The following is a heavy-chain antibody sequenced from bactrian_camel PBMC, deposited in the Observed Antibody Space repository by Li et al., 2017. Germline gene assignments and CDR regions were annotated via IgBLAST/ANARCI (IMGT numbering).Heavy chain of an antibody. CDR2: IDSDGNT. Sequence: VQLVESGGGSALAGGSVRLSCAASGYTFNTYSWFRQAPGQEREGVAAIDSDGNTRYADSVKGRFTVSRDNADNTVNLVMNSLKPEDTAMYYCAANFGPYCSGPYLARRANFLGQGTQVTVS. J-gene: IGHJ4*01. CDR1: GYTFNTY. V-gene: IGHV3S10*01. D-gene: IGHD2*01.